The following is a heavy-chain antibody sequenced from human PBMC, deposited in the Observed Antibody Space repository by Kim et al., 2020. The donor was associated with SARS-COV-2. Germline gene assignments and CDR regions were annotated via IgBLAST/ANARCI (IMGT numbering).Heavy chain of an antibody. J-gene: IGHJ6*02. CDR3: ASCAGSGSYYKDYYYYYGMDV. Sequence: GGSLRLSCAASGFTLSSYEMNWVRQAPGKGLEWVSYISSSGSTIYYADSVKGRFTISRDNAKNSLYLQMNSLRAEDTAVYYCASCAGSGSYYKDYYYYYGMDVWGQGTTVTVSS. CDR1: GFTLSSYE. D-gene: IGHD3-10*01. V-gene: IGHV3-48*03. CDR2: ISSSGSTI.